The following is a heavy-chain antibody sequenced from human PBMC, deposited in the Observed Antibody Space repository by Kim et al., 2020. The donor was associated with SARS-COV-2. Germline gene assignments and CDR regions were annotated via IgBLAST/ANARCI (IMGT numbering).Heavy chain of an antibody. CDR3: ARVSKSDAFDI. J-gene: IGHJ3*02. D-gene: IGHD3-3*02. CDR2: SCYSCST. V-gene: IGHV4-59*01. Sequence: SETLSLTCTVSGGSISSYSWSWIRQPPGKGLEWVGYSCYSCSTNYNPSLKSRVTISVDTSKNQCSLKLSSVTAADTAVYDCARVSKSDAFDIWGQGTMVTVSS. CDR1: GGSISSYS.